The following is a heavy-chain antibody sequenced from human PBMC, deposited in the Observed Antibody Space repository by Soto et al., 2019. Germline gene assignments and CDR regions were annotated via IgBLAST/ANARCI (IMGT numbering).Heavy chain of an antibody. J-gene: IGHJ4*02. CDR1: GFTFSSYG. Sequence: GGSLRLSCAASGFTFSSYGMHWVRQAPGKGLEWVAVIWYDGSNKYYADSVKGRFTISRDNSKNTLYLQMNSLRAEDTAVYYCARDQGNYYDSSGYYNWGQGTLVTVSS. CDR2: IWYDGSNK. V-gene: IGHV3-33*01. CDR3: ARDQGNYYDSSGYYN. D-gene: IGHD3-22*01.